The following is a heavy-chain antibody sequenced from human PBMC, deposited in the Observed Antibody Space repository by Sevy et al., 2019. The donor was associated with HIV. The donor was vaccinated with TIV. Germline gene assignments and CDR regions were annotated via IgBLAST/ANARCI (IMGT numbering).Heavy chain of an antibody. CDR2: ISGLSNYI. D-gene: IGHD3-16*01. V-gene: IGHV3-11*06. CDR3: ARRAVNWDYFEY. Sequence: GGSLRLSCTASRFTFSDYYMSWIRQAPGKGLEWVSYISGLSNYINYSDSVKGRFSISRDNVKDSLYLQMNSLRADDTAVYFCARRAVNWDYFEYWGQGTLVTVSS. CDR1: RFTFSDYY. J-gene: IGHJ4*02.